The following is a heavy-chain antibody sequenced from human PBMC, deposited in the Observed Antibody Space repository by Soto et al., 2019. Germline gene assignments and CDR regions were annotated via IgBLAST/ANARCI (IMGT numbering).Heavy chain of an antibody. D-gene: IGHD3-16*01. CDR3: ATSPRFAFDF. J-gene: IGHJ3*01. CDR2: ISYSGAT. Sequence: QVQLQESGPGLVKPSETLSLICTVSGGSVSGDKNYWRWIRQSPGKGLEWIGYISYSGATNYNPSLKSRLTISGDRSKNQFALKLSSVTASDTALYYCATSPRFAFDFWGQGTTVIVSS. CDR1: GGSVSGDKNY. V-gene: IGHV4-61*01.